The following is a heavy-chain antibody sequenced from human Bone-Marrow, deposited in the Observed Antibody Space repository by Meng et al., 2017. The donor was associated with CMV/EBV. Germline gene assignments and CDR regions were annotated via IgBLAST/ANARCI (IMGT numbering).Heavy chain of an antibody. CDR3: ARVSPRWGSNSCRRMDV. Sequence: ASVKVSCKASGYTFTSYDINWVRQATGQGLEWMGWMNPNSGNTGYAQKFQGRVTMTRNTSISTAYMELSSLRSEDTAVYYCARVSPRWGSNSCRRMDVWGQGTTVTVSS. D-gene: IGHD2-2*01. CDR2: MNPNSGNT. CDR1: GYTFTSYD. V-gene: IGHV1-8*01. J-gene: IGHJ6*02.